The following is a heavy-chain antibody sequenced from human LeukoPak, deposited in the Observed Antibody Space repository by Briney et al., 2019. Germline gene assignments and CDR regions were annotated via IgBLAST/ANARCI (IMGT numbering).Heavy chain of an antibody. V-gene: IGHV3-48*01. CDR3: AREMTTVTTTTDY. D-gene: IGHD4-17*01. Sequence: SGGSLRLSCAASGFTFSSYEMNWVRQAPGKGLEWVSYISSSSSTIYYADSVKGRFTISRDNAKNSLYLQMNSLRAEDTAVYYCAREMTTVTTTTDYWGQGTLVTVSS. CDR1: GFTFSSYE. J-gene: IGHJ4*02. CDR2: ISSSSSTI.